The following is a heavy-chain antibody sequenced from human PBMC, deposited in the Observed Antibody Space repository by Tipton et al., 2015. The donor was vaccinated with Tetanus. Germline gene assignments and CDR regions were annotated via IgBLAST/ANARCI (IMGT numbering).Heavy chain of an antibody. J-gene: IGHJ4*02. CDR1: GDIFTNYA. V-gene: IGHV1-69*01. CDR3: AKASKMATNWYHFDY. D-gene: IGHD5-24*01. Sequence: QLVQSGAEIKKPGSSVKVSCKPSGDIFTNYAITWVRQAPGQGFEWMGGIIPIFGSTKYAQKFQGRVTITSDQSTNTVYMDVSTLQSEDTAVYFCAKASKMATNWYHFDYWGQGTLATVSS. CDR2: IIPIFGST.